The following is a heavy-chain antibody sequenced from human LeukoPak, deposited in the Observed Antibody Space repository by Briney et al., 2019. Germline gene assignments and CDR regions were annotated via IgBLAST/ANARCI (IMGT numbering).Heavy chain of an antibody. CDR1: GGSISSSSYY. D-gene: IGHD4-17*01. CDR2: IYYSGNT. Sequence: PSETLSLTCTVSGGSISSSSYYWGWIRQPPGKGLEWIGSIYYSGNTYYNPSLKSRVTISVDTSKNQFSLKLSSVTAADTAVYYCARRAVTPPKGYFDYWGQGTLVTVSS. CDR3: ARRAVTPPKGYFDY. V-gene: IGHV4-39*01. J-gene: IGHJ4*02.